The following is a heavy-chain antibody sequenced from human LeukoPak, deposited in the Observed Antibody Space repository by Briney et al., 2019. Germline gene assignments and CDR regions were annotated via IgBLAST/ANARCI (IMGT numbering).Heavy chain of an antibody. J-gene: IGHJ2*01. V-gene: IGHV3-48*03. CDR1: GFTFSRYE. CDR3: ARGSEIVGPSTGYWYFDL. Sequence: SGGSLRLSCAASGFTFSRYEMKWVRQAPGKGLEWVSYISSSGSTIYYADSVKGRFTISRDNAKNSLYLQMNSLRAEDTAVYYCARGSEIVGPSTGYWYFDLWGRGTLVTVSS. CDR2: ISSSGSTI. D-gene: IGHD1-26*01.